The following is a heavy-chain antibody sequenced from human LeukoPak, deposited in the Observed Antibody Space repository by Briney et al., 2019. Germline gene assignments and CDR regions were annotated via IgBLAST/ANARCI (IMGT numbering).Heavy chain of an antibody. J-gene: IGHJ4*02. D-gene: IGHD3-22*01. Sequence: SGPALLKPTQTLTLTCTFSGFSLSTSGMCVSWIRQPPGKALEWLALIDWDDDKYYSTSLKTRLTISKDTSKNQVVLTMTNMDPVDTATYYCARIRRYYDSSGYYYKLFDYWGQGTLVTVSS. CDR1: GFSLSTSGMC. CDR3: ARIRRYYDSSGYYYKLFDY. V-gene: IGHV2-70*01. CDR2: IDWDDDK.